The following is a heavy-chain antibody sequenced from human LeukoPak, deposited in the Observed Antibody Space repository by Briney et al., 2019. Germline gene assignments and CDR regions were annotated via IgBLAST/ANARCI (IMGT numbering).Heavy chain of an antibody. CDR3: VSDGSISAAPYDAMDV. D-gene: IGHD2-2*01. V-gene: IGHV3-66*01. CDR2: IYSAGAT. J-gene: IGHJ6*02. CDR1: GFTVRGNY. Sequence: PGGSQRLSCAASGFTVRGNYMSWVRQAPGKGLEWVSVIYSAGATYYADAVKGRFSISRDNSKNTLYLQMNGLRAEDTAVYYCVSDGSISAAPYDAMDVWGQGTTVTVSS.